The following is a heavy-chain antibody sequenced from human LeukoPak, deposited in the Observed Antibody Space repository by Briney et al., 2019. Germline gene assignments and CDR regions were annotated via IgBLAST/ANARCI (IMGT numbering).Heavy chain of an antibody. V-gene: IGHV4-59*08. Sequence: PSETLSLTCTVSGGSISSYYWSWIRQPPGKGLEWIGYISYSGSTNYNPSLESRVTISVDTSKNQFSLKLNSVTAADTAVYYCARHRTGWKGDFDYWGQGTLVTVSS. J-gene: IGHJ4*02. CDR1: GGSISSYY. CDR3: ARHRTGWKGDFDY. D-gene: IGHD1-1*01. CDR2: ISYSGST.